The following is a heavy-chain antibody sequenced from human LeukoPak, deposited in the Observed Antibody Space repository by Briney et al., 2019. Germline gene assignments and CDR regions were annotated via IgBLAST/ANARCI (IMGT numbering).Heavy chain of an antibody. CDR3: ARVWGRDGYNSGWFDP. CDR2: IYYSGST. CDR1: GGPISSYY. Sequence: KPSETLSLTCTVSGGPISSYYWSWVRQPPGKGLEWIGYIYYSGSTNYNPSLKSRVTISVDTSKNQFSLKLSSVTAADTAVYYCARVWGRDGYNSGWFDPWGQGTLVTVSS. J-gene: IGHJ5*02. V-gene: IGHV4-59*01. D-gene: IGHD5-24*01.